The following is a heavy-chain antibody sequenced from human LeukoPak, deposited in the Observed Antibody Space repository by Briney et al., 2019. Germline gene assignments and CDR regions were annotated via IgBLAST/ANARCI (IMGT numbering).Heavy chain of an antibody. V-gene: IGHV1-69*13. J-gene: IGHJ5*02. Sequence: GASVKVSCKASGGTFSSYAISWVRQAPGQGLEWMGGIIPIFGTANYAQKFQGRVTITADEYTSTAYMELSSLRSEDTAVYYCARGGPNGYTYAVRYYNWFDPWGQGTLVTVSS. CDR2: IIPIFGTA. CDR1: GGTFSSYA. CDR3: ARGGPNGYTYAVRYYNWFDP. D-gene: IGHD5-24*01.